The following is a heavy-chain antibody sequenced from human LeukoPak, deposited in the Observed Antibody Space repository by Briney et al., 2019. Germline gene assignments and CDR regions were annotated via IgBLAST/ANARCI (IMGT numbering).Heavy chain of an antibody. CDR2: ISYDGSNK. CDR1: GFTFSSYA. D-gene: IGHD3-10*01. J-gene: IGHJ3*02. Sequence: GGSLRLSCAASGFTFSSYAIHWVRQAPGKGLEWVAVISYDGSNKYYADSVKGRFTISRDNAKNSLYLQMNSLRAEDTALYYCARGGITRGDAFDIWGQGTMVTVSS. CDR3: ARGGITRGDAFDI. V-gene: IGHV3-30-3*01.